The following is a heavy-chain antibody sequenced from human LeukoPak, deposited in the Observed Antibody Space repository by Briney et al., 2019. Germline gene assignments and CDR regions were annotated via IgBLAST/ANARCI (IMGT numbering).Heavy chain of an antibody. Sequence: SETLSLTCTVSGGSISGSYWSWIRQPPGKGLEWIAYMYNSGSTNYNPSLKSRVTISIDTSKNQFSLKLSSLTAADTAIYYCARAIESYGDYGYWGQGILVTVSS. CDR1: GGSISGSY. J-gene: IGHJ4*02. D-gene: IGHD4-17*01. CDR3: ARAIESYGDYGY. V-gene: IGHV4-59*01. CDR2: MYNSGST.